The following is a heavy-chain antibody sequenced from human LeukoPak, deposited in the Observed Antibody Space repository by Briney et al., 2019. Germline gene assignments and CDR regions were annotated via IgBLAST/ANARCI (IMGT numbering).Heavy chain of an antibody. CDR1: GGTFSSYA. D-gene: IGHD4-17*01. CDR2: IIPIFGTA. CDR3: ATDPTVTRAFDI. V-gene: IGHV1-69*13. Sequence: SVKVSCKASGGTFSSYAISWVRQAPGQGLEWMGGIIPIFGTANYAQKFQGRVTITADESTSTAYMELSSLRSEDTAVYYCATDPTVTRAFDIWGQGTMVTVSS. J-gene: IGHJ3*02.